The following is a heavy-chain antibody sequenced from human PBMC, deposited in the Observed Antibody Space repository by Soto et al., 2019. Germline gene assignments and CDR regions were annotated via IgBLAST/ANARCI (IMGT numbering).Heavy chain of an antibody. D-gene: IGHD3-9*01. V-gene: IGHV1-69*01. CDR2: IIPIFGTA. CDR1: GGTFSSYA. CDR3: ARDAPVAGRYFDWSEVLDV. Sequence: QVQLVQSGAEVKKPGSSVKVSCKASGGTFSSYAISWVRQAPGQGLEWMGGIIPIFGTANYAQKFQGRVTITADESTSTAYMELSSLRSEDTGVYYSARDAPVAGRYFDWSEVLDVWGQGTTVTVS. J-gene: IGHJ6*02.